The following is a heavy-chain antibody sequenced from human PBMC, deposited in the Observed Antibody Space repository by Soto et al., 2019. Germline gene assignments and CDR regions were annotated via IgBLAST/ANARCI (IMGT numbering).Heavy chain of an antibody. D-gene: IGHD1-20*01. CDR3: AMINCLNGHADY. Sequence: PGGSLRLSCAASGFTFSSNAMSWVRQAPGKGLEWVSAISGSGGNTYYADSVKGRFTISRDNSKNTLYLQMNSLRAEDTAVYYCAMINCLNGHADYWGQGTLVTVSS. CDR2: ISGSGGNT. CDR1: GFTFSSNA. V-gene: IGHV3-23*01. J-gene: IGHJ4*02.